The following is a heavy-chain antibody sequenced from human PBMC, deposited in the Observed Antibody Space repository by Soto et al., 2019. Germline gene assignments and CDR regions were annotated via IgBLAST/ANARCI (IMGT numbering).Heavy chain of an antibody. CDR3: ARGLSSEKLDS. D-gene: IGHD3-10*01. J-gene: IGHJ4*02. CDR2: IYDGGSI. V-gene: IGHV4-30-4*01. CDR1: GGSISNNNYC. Sequence: QVQLQESGPGLVKPSQTLSLTCTVSGGSISNNNYCWSWIHQSPGKGLEWIGHIYDGGSIYNNPSLKSRVTISADTSNNQFSLKLSSVTGADTAVYYCARGLSSEKLDSSGQGTLVTVSS.